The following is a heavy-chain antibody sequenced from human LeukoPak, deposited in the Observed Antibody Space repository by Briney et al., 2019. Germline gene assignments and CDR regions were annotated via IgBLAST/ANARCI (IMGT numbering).Heavy chain of an antibody. V-gene: IGHV3-53*01. J-gene: IGHJ4*02. CDR1: GFTVSSNY. CDR3: ARDRDSNFALDY. Sequence: GGSLRLSCAASGFTVSSNYMSWVRQAPGKGLEWVSVIYSGGSTYYADSVKGRFTISRDNSKNTLYLQMNSLRAEDTAVYYCARDRDSNFALDYWGQGTLVTVSS. CDR2: IYSGGST. D-gene: IGHD4-11*01.